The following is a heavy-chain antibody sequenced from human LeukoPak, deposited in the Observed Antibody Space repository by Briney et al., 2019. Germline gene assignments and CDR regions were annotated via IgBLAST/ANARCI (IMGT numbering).Heavy chain of an antibody. V-gene: IGHV3-30*02. CDR2: IRYDGSNK. CDR1: GFTFSSYG. Sequence: PGGSLRLSCAASGFTFSSYGMHWVRQAPGKGLGWVAFIRYDGSNKYYADSVKGRFTISRDNSKNTLYLQMNSLRAEDTAVYYCAKALLTCSSTSCYRIPFDYWGQGTLVTVSS. CDR3: AKALLTCSSTSCYRIPFDY. D-gene: IGHD2-2*02. J-gene: IGHJ4*02.